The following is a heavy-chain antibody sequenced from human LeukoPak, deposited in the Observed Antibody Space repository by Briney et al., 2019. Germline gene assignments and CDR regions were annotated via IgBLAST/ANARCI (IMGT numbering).Heavy chain of an antibody. V-gene: IGHV4-59*01. CDR3: VRGYYDSSGSSNTFDI. Sequence: SETLSLTCTVSGASISSSYWSWIRQPPGKGLEWIGYIHYSGNTNYTPTLKSRLTMSVDTFKNQFSLKLNSVTAADTAMYYCVRGYYDSSGSSNTFDIWGQGTMVTVSS. D-gene: IGHD3-22*01. CDR2: IHYSGNT. CDR1: GASISSSY. J-gene: IGHJ3*02.